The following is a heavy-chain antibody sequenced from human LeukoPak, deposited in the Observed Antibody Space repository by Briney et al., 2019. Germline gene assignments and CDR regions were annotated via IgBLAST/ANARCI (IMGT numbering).Heavy chain of an antibody. CDR1: GGSISSYY. CDR2: IYYSGST. J-gene: IGHJ4*02. CDR3: ARDLRLGELSLGFDY. D-gene: IGHD3-16*02. Sequence: SETLSLTCTVSGGSISSYYWSWIRQPPGKGLEWIGYIYYSGSTNYNPSLKSRVTISVDTSKNQFSLKLSSVTAADTAMYYCARDLRLGELSLGFDYWGQGTLVTVSS. V-gene: IGHV4-59*01.